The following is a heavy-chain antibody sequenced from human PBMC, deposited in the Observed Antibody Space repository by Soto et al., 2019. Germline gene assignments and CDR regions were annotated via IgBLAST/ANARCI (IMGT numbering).Heavy chain of an antibody. CDR2: ITWNSGTI. V-gene: IGHV3-9*01. J-gene: IGHJ4*02. CDR3: AKDSVFGVANGGDFDF. D-gene: IGHD3-3*01. CDR1: GFTFDDYA. Sequence: EVQLVESGGGLIQPGRSLRLSCAASGFTFDDYAMHWVRQAPGKGLEWVSGITWNSGTIGYADSVKGRFTISRDNANNSLDLQMNILRVEDTALYYCAKDSVFGVANGGDFDFWGQGTLVTVSS.